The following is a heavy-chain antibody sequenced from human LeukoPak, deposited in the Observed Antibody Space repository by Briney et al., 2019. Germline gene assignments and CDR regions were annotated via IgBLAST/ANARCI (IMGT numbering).Heavy chain of an antibody. CDR2: INHSGST. J-gene: IGHJ4*02. D-gene: IGHD3-10*01. CDR1: GGSFSGYY. V-gene: IGHV4-34*01. CDR3: ARGAAGTSYGNDY. Sequence: SETLSLTCAVYGGSFSGYYWSWIRQPPGKGLEWIGEINHSGSTNYNPSLKSRVTISVDTSKNQFSLKLSSVTAADTAVYYCARGAAGTSYGNDYWGQGTLVTVSS.